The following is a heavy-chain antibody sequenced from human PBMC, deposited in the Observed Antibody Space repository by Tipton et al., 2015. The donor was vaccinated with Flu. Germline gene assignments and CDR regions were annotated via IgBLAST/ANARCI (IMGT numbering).Heavy chain of an antibody. V-gene: IGHV4-39*07. CDR3: ARRDFSNYVSEPKNWFDP. CDR2: TFHSGNT. J-gene: IGHJ5*02. Sequence: TLSLTCGVSGDSIRSSNYYWGWIRQPPGKGLEWIGNTFHSGNTYLNPSLKSRVTISIDTSKNDFSLKLSSVTAADTAVYYCARRDFSNYVSEPKNWFDPWGQGALVTVSS. D-gene: IGHD4-11*01. CDR1: GDSIRSSNYY.